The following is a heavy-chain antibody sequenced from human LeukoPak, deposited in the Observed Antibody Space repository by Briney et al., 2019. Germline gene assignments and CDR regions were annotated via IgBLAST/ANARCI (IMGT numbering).Heavy chain of an antibody. Sequence: ASVKVSCKASGYPFTSYYINWVRQAPGQGLGWMGWISAYNGDTNYAQNLQGRVTMTTDTSTDTAHMELRSLRSDDTAVYYCARDGLSYTNPNNWFDPWGQGTLVTVSS. CDR1: GYPFTSYY. D-gene: IGHD2-2*02. CDR3: ARDGLSYTNPNNWFDP. CDR2: ISAYNGDT. V-gene: IGHV1-18*01. J-gene: IGHJ5*02.